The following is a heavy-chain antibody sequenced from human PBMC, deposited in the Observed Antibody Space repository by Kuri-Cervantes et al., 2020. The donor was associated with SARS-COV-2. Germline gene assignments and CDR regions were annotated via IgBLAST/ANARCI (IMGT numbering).Heavy chain of an antibody. CDR2: ISAYNGNT. CDR3: ARGEGAAPDLDAFDI. J-gene: IGHJ3*02. CDR1: GFTFSSYA. D-gene: IGHD1-26*01. Sequence: GESLKISCAASGFTFSSYAMSWVRQAPGQGLEWMGWISAYNGNTNYAQKLQGRVTMTTDTSTSTAYMELRSLRSDDTAVYYCARGEGAAPDLDAFDIWGQGTMVTVSS. V-gene: IGHV1-18*01.